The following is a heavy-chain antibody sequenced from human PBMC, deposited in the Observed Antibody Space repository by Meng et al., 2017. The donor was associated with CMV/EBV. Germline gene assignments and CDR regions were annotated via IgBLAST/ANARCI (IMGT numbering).Heavy chain of an antibody. CDR2: MKQDGSEK. J-gene: IGHJ3*02. D-gene: IGHD3-10*01. Sequence: GESLKISCAASGFTFSSYWMSWVRQAPGKGLEWVANMKQDGSEKYYVDSVKGRFTISRDNAKNSLYLQMNSLRAEDTAVYYCARDRGSAFDIWGQGTMVTVSS. CDR1: GFTFSSYW. V-gene: IGHV3-7*01. CDR3: ARDRGSAFDI.